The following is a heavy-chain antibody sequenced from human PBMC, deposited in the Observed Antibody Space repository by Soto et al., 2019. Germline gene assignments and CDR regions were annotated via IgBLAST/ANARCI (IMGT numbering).Heavy chain of an antibody. CDR3: ARDPLMVTAMHNYYYMDV. CDR2: ISSSSSYI. V-gene: IGHV3-21*01. D-gene: IGHD2-21*02. Sequence: GGSLRLSCAASGFTFSSYSMNWVRQAPGKGLEWVSSISSSSSYIYYADSVKGRFIISRDNAKNSLYLQMNSLRAEDTAVYYCARDPLMVTAMHNYYYMDVWGKGTTVTVSS. J-gene: IGHJ6*03. CDR1: GFTFSSYS.